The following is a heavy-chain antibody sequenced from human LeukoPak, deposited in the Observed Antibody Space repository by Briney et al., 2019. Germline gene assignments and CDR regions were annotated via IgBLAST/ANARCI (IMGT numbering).Heavy chain of an antibody. CDR3: AVGNCPTTSCYPGVAFDI. J-gene: IGHJ3*02. CDR2: FYVSGST. CDR1: GFSISSGYF. V-gene: IGHV4-61*02. Sequence: KPSETLSLTCTVSGFSISSGYFWSWIRQPAGKGLEWIGRFYVSGSTNYNPSLQSRVTISVDTSKNQFSLKLTSVTAADTAVYYCAVGNCPTTSCYPGVAFDIWGQGTMVTVSS. D-gene: IGHD2-2*01.